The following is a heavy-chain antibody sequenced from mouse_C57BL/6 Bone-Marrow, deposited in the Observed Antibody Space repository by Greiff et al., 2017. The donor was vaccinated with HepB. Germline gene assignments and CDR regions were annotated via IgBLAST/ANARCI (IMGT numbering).Heavy chain of an antibody. D-gene: IGHD2-3*01. CDR1: GYTFTGYW. V-gene: IGHV1-9*01. CDR3: ARLGGWLLRHYYAMDY. J-gene: IGHJ4*01. Sequence: QVQLKESGAELMKPGASVKLSCKATGYTFTGYWIEWVKQRPGHGLEWIGEILPGSGSTNYNEKFKGKATFTADTSSNTAYMQLSSLTTEDSAIYYCARLGGWLLRHYYAMDYWGQGTSVTVSS. CDR2: ILPGSGST.